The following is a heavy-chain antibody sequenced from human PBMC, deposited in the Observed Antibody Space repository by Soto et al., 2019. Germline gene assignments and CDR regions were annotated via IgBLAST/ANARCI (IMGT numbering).Heavy chain of an antibody. J-gene: IGHJ6*02. CDR2: IYHSGST. D-gene: IGHD4-17*01. CDR3: ARAHYGDYGYGMDV. Sequence: QLQLQESGSGLVKPSQTLSLTCAVSGGSISSGGYSWSWIRQPPGKGLEWIGYIYHSGSTYYNPSLKRRVHLSVDRAKNQFSLKLSSVTAADTAVYYCARAHYGDYGYGMDVWGQGTTVTVSS. CDR1: GGSISSGGYS. V-gene: IGHV4-30-2*01.